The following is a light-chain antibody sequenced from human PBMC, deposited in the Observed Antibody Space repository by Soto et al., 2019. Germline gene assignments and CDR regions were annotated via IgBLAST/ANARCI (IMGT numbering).Light chain of an antibody. CDR2: GAS. CDR1: QSVTNTY. V-gene: IGKV3-20*01. J-gene: IGKJ1*01. Sequence: EIVLTQSPATLSLSPGEQASLSCRASQSVTNTYLAWYQQKPGQAPRLLFYGASVRATGIPDRFSGSGSGTDFTLTISSLEPEDCAVYYCQQYASSARTFGPGTKV. CDR3: QQYASSART.